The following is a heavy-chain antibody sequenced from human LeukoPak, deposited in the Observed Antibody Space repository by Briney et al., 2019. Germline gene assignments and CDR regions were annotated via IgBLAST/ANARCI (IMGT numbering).Heavy chain of an antibody. CDR2: INHSGST. D-gene: IGHD3-10*01. CDR3: ARSRQYGSTKRYNWFDP. J-gene: IGHJ5*02. CDR1: GGSFSGYY. Sequence: SETLSLTCAVYGGSFSGYYWSWIRQPPGKGLEWIGEINHSGSTNYNPSLKSRVTISVDTSKNQFSLKLSSVTAADTAVYYCARSRQYGSTKRYNWFDPWGQGTLVTVSS. V-gene: IGHV4-34*01.